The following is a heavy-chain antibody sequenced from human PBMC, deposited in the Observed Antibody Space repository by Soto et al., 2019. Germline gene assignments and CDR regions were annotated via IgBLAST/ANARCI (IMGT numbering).Heavy chain of an antibody. D-gene: IGHD3-16*01. V-gene: IGHV3-23*01. J-gene: IGHJ6*02. CDR2: ISGSGGST. CDR1: GFTFSSYA. Sequence: HPEGSLRLSCAASGFTFSSYAMSWVRQAPGKGLEWVSAISGSGGSTYYADSVKGRFTISRDNSKNTLYLQMNSLRAEDTAVYYCAKEGEYECLVSSSSSSEIDAWGLGATVTVSS. CDR3: AKEGEYECLVSSSSSSEIDA.